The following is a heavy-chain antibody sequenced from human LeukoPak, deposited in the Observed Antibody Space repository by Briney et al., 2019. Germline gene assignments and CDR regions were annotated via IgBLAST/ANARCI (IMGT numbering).Heavy chain of an antibody. Sequence: SETLSLTCTVSGGSLSIGEFFWGWVRQPPGKGLEWVGSYSYTGTTFYNPSLNSRVTISGDTINNPFTLKITSVTAADPALYSCAEHWQGRGRFHFDTWGQGALATVSS. CDR3: AEHWQGRGRFHFDT. D-gene: IGHD3-16*01. CDR2: YSYTGTT. J-gene: IGHJ4*02. CDR1: GGSLSIGEFF. V-gene: IGHV4-39*01.